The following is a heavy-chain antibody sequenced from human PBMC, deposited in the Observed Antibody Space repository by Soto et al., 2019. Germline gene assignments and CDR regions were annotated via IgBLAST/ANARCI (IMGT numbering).Heavy chain of an antibody. D-gene: IGHD2-15*01. CDR2: IIPIFGTA. Sequence: SVKVSCKVSGYTLTELSMHWVRQAPGKGLEWMGGIIPIFGTANYAQKFQGRVTITADESTSTAYMELSSLRSEDTAVYYCARTPGGYYYYGMDVWGQGTTVTVSS. CDR1: GYTLTELS. CDR3: ARTPGGYYYYGMDV. V-gene: IGHV1-69*13. J-gene: IGHJ6*02.